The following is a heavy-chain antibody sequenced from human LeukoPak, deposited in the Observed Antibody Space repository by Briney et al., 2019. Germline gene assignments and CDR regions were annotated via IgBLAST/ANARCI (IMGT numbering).Heavy chain of an antibody. CDR3: ARDAARPGYYYYMDV. D-gene: IGHD6-6*01. CDR1: GYTFTGYY. Sequence: GASVKVSCKASGYTFTGYYMHWVRQAPGRGLEWMGWINPNSGGTNYAQKFQGRVTMTRDTSISTAYMELSRLRSDDTAVYYCARDAARPGYYYYMDVWGKGTTVTVSS. V-gene: IGHV1-2*02. CDR2: INPNSGGT. J-gene: IGHJ6*03.